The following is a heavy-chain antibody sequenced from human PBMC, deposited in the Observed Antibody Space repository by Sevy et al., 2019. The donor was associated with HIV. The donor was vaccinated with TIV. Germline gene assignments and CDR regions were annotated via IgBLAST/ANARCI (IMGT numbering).Heavy chain of an antibody. CDR3: ARSGDIVVVPAAMGGGYYYYGMDV. Sequence: ASVKVSCKASGYTFTSYGISWVRQAPGQGLEWMGWISAYNGNTNYAQKLQGRDTMTTDTSTSTAYMELRSLRYDDTAVYYCARSGDIVVVPAAMGGGYYYYGMDVWGQGTTVTVSS. V-gene: IGHV1-18*01. CDR1: GYTFTSYG. J-gene: IGHJ6*02. CDR2: ISAYNGNT. D-gene: IGHD2-2*01.